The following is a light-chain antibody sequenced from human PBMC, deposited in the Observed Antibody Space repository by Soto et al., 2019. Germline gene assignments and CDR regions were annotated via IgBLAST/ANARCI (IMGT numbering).Light chain of an antibody. J-gene: IGKJ4*01. V-gene: IGKV3-11*01. CDR3: QQRSNWLT. CDR2: DAS. Sequence: EIVLTHSPATLSFSRFEISTLSCSASQSVSSYLAWYQQKPGQAPRLLIYDASNRATGIPARFSGSGSGTDFTLTISSLEPEDFAVYYCQQRSNWLTFGGGTKVDIK. CDR1: QSVSSY.